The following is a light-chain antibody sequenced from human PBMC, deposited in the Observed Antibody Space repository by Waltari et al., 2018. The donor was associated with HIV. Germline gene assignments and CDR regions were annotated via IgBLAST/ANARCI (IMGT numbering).Light chain of an antibody. CDR2: WAS. V-gene: IGKV4-1*01. Sequence: DIVMTQSPASLAVSLGERATIKCKSSQNVLYTSNHKHYLAWYQQKPGQPPTLLIYWASNRESGVPERFSGSGSGTDFTLTINSLQAEDVAVYYCQQYYSTPYTFGQGTKLEIK. CDR3: QQYYSTPYT. J-gene: IGKJ2*01. CDR1: QNVLYTSNHKHY.